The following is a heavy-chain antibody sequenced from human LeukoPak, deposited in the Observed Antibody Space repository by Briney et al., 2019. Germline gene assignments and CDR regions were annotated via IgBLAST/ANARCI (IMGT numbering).Heavy chain of an antibody. J-gene: IGHJ4*02. CDR1: GFTFSSYE. CDR3: ARDYGGSSPFDY. D-gene: IGHD4-23*01. CDR2: ISSSGSTI. Sequence: GSLRLSCAASGFTFSSYEMHWVRQAPGKGLEWVSYISSSGSTIYYADSVKGRFTISRDNAKNSLYLQMNSLRAEDTAVYCARDYGGSSPFDYWGQGTLVTVSS. V-gene: IGHV3-48*03.